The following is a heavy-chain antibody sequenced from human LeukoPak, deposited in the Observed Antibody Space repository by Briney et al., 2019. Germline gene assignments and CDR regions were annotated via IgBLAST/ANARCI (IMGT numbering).Heavy chain of an antibody. J-gene: IGHJ5*02. Sequence: GGSLRLSCAASGFTFNSYSMNWVRQAPGQGLEWMGRIIPILGIANYAQKFQGRVTITADKSTSTAYMELSSLRSEDTAVYYCARTTYYYDSSGYGWFDPWGQGTLVTVSS. V-gene: IGHV1-69*02. CDR1: GFTFNSYS. D-gene: IGHD3-22*01. CDR2: IIPILGIA. CDR3: ARTTYYYDSSGYGWFDP.